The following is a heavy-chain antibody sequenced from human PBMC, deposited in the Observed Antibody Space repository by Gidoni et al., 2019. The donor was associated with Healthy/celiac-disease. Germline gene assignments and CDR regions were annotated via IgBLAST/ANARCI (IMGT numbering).Heavy chain of an antibody. D-gene: IGHD3-22*01. V-gene: IGHV3-33*01. Sequence: QVQLVESGGGVVQPGRSLRLPCAASGFSFSSHGRHWVRQAPGKGLEWVAVIWYDGSNKYYADSVKGRFTISRDNSKNTLYLQMNSLRAEDTAVYYCAREPNFDYYDSSGYPIDYWGQGTLVTVSS. CDR2: IWYDGSNK. CDR1: GFSFSSHG. J-gene: IGHJ4*02. CDR3: AREPNFDYYDSSGYPIDY.